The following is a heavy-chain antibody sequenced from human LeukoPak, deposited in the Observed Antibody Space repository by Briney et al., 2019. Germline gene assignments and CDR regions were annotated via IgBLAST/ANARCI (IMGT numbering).Heavy chain of an antibody. D-gene: IGHD3-10*01. J-gene: IGHJ6*02. CDR2: TNPNSGNT. V-gene: IGHV1-8*01. Sequence: ASVKVSCKASGYTFTSYDINWVRQATGQGLEWMGWTNPNSGNTGYAQKFQGRVTMTRNTSISTAYMELSSLRSEDTAVYYCARFTGYYYGSGSTILGYYYYGMDVWGQGTTVTVSS. CDR3: ARFTGYYYGSGSTILGYYYYGMDV. CDR1: GYTFTSYD.